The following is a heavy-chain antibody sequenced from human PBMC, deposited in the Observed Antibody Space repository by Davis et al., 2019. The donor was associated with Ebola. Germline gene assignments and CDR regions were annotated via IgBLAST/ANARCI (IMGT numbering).Heavy chain of an antibody. CDR3: ARRGRYCSSTSCYTRMGYWFDP. CDR2: IYYSGST. Sequence: PSDPLTLPCAFYGTSFSGYYWSWIRQPPGKGLEWIGYIYYSGSTNYNPSLKSRVTISVDTSKNQFSLKLSSVTAADTAVYYCARRGRYCSSTSCYTRMGYWFDPWGQGTLVTVSS. CDR1: GTSFSGYY. J-gene: IGHJ5*02. D-gene: IGHD2-2*02. V-gene: IGHV4-59*07.